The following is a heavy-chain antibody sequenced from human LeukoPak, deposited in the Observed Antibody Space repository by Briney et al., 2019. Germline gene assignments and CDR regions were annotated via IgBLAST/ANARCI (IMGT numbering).Heavy chain of an antibody. J-gene: IGHJ4*02. D-gene: IGHD2-15*01. CDR2: IGVSGSTM. V-gene: IGHV3-48*03. CDR1: GFTFSSYE. Sequence: GGSLRLSCAASGFTFSSYEMNWVRQAPGKGLEWVSYIGVSGSTMYYAESVKGRFTISRDNAKNSLYLQMNSLRAEDTAVYYCARERYCSSASCPHGDLDYWGQGTLVSVSS. CDR3: ARERYCSSASCPHGDLDY.